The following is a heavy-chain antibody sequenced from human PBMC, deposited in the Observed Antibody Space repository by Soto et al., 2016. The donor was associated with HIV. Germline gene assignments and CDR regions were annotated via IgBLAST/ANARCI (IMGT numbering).Heavy chain of an antibody. V-gene: IGHV3-74*01. Sequence: EVQLVESGGGLVQPGGSLRLSCAASGFTFSSYWMHWVRQAPGKGLVWVSRINSDGSSTSYADSVKGRFTISRDNAKNTLYLQMNSLRAEDTAVYYCARERSYDILTGYYHARGWFDPWGQGTLVTVSS. CDR2: INSDGSST. CDR3: ARERSYDILTGYYHARGWFDP. D-gene: IGHD3-9*01. J-gene: IGHJ5*02. CDR1: GFTFSSYW.